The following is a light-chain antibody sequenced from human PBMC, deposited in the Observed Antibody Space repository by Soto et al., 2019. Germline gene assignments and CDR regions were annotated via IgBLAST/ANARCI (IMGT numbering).Light chain of an antibody. Sequence: DLTQPASMSGLTGQPIIISCTSTSSDVGGYNYVSWYQHHPGKAPKLMIYDVSNRPSGISNRFSGSKSGNTASLTISGLQPEDEGDYYCSSYTTSNTRQIAFGTGTKVNVL. CDR3: SSYTTSNTRQIA. CDR1: SSDVGGYNY. V-gene: IGLV2-14*03. CDR2: DVS. J-gene: IGLJ1*01.